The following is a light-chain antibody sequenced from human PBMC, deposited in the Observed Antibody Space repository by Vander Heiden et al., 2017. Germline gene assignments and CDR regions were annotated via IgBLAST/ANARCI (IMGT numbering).Light chain of an antibody. J-gene: IGKJ4*01. V-gene: IGKV3-11*01. CDR2: DAS. CDR3: QQRSDWPLT. CDR1: QSVSTY. Sequence: EIVSTQSPVTQSLSPGERATLSCRVRQSVSTYLAWYQQKPGQAPRLLIYDASNRATGIPARFSGSGSGTDFTLTISSLEPEDFAVYYCQQRSDWPLTFGGGTKVEIK.